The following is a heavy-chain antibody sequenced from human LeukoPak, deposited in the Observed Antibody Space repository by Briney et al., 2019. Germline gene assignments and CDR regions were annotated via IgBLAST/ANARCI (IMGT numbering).Heavy chain of an antibody. D-gene: IGHD6-13*01. Sequence: PGGSLRLSCAASGFTFSSYSMNWVRQAPGKGLEWVSYISSSSSTIYYADSVKGRFTISRDNAKNSLYQQMNSLRAEDTAVYYCARIRKSIAAAGGDYWGQGTLVTVSS. CDR3: ARIRKSIAAAGGDY. V-gene: IGHV3-48*01. CDR1: GFTFSSYS. CDR2: ISSSSSTI. J-gene: IGHJ4*02.